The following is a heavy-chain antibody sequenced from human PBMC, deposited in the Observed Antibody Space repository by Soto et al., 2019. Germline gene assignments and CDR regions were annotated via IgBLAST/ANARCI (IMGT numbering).Heavy chain of an antibody. CDR1: GYTLTELS. CDR3: ATPRGVGDYYGMDV. Sequence: QVQLVQSGAEVKKPGASVKVSCKVSGYTLTELSMHWVRQAPGKGLEWMGGFDPEDGETIYAQKFQGRVTMTEDKSTDTANRELGSLRSEDTAVYYCATPRGVGDYYGMDVWGQGTTVTVSS. V-gene: IGHV1-24*01. CDR2: FDPEDGET. D-gene: IGHD3-16*01. J-gene: IGHJ6*02.